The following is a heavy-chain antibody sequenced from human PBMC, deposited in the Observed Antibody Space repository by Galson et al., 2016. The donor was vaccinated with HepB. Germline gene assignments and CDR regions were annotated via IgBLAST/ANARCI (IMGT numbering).Heavy chain of an antibody. V-gene: IGHV4-59*01. CDR3: AREFTY. Sequence: SETLSLTCTVSGGSMSSYYWSWIRQPPRKGLEWIGYMYYSGSTNYNPSLESRVTISIDTSKNQFSLKLRSVTAADTAVYYCAREFTYWGPGTLVTVSS. CDR2: MYYSGST. CDR1: GGSMSSYY. J-gene: IGHJ4*02.